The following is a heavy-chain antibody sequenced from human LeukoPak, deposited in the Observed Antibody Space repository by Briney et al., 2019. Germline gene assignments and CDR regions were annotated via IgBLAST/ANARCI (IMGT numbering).Heavy chain of an antibody. CDR1: GGSLSGYY. J-gene: IGHJ3*01. CDR2: IHHDGRT. V-gene: IGHV4-34*01. CDR3: ARDAVRRDYGDTVNAYDL. D-gene: IGHD4-17*01. Sequence: PSETLSLTCAVSGGSLSGYYWSWIRQSPGKGLEWMGDIHHDGRTKYKSSFKSRVTIFLDSSKNEVSLRLSPVTPADTALYFCARDAVRRDYGDTVNAYDLWGQGTMVTVAP.